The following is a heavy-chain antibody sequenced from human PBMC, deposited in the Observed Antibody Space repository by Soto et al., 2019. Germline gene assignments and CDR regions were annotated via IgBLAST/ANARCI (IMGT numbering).Heavy chain of an antibody. D-gene: IGHD2-15*01. J-gene: IGHJ6*02. V-gene: IGHV3-48*02. CDR1: GFTFSSYS. CDR3: ARDGYCSGGSCYPENYYYYGMDV. CDR2: FSSSSSTI. Sequence: GGSLRLSCAASGFTFSSYSMNWVRQAPGKGLEWVSYFSSSSSTIYYADSVKGRFTISRDNAKNSLYLQMNSLRDEDTAVYYCARDGYCSGGSCYPENYYYYGMDVWGQGTTVTVSS.